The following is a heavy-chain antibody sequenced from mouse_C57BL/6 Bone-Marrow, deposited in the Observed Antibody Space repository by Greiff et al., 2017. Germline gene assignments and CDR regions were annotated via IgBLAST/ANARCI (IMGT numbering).Heavy chain of an antibody. CDR3: ARGGLNWDYFDY. CDR2: IDPSDSYT. D-gene: IGHD4-1*01. CDR1: GYTFTSYW. V-gene: IGHV1-69*01. Sequence: VQLQQPGAELVMPGASVKLSCKASGYTFTSYWMHWVKQRPGQGLEWIGEIDPSDSYTNYNQKFTGKSTLTVDKSSSTAYMQLSSLTSEDSAVYYCARGGLNWDYFDYWGQGTTLTVSS. J-gene: IGHJ2*01.